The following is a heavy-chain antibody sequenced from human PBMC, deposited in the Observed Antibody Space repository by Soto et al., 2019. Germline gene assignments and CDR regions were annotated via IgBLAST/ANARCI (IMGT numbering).Heavy chain of an antibody. V-gene: IGHV3-64*01. J-gene: IGHJ6*03. CDR1: GFTFSSYG. CDR2: ISSNGGST. Sequence: GGSLRLSCAASGFTFSSYGMHWVRQAPGKGLEYVTAISSNGGSTCYGNSVKGRFTISRDNSKNTLYLQMGSLRAEDMAVYYCARVVVAATLYGDYYYYMDVWGKGTTVTVS. D-gene: IGHD2-15*01. CDR3: ARVVVAATLYGDYYYYMDV.